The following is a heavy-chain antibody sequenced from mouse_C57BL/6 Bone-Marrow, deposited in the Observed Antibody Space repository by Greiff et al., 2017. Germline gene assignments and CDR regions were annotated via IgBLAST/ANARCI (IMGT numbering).Heavy chain of an antibody. CDR1: GYTFTSYW. Sequence: QVQLQQPGAELVKPGASVKLSCKASGYTFTSYWMHWVKQRPGQGLEWIGMIHPNSGSTNYNEKFKSKATLTVYQSTSTAYMQLSSLTSGDSAVYYCANDYFDYWGQGTTLTVSA. CDR3: ANDYFDY. J-gene: IGHJ2*01. V-gene: IGHV1-64*01. D-gene: IGHD2-3*01. CDR2: IHPNSGST.